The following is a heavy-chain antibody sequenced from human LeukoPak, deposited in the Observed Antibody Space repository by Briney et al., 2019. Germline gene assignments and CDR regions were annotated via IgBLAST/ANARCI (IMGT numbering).Heavy chain of an antibody. CDR3: ARDLTYGGSPSFDY. CDR1: GGSISTYY. Sequence: SETLSLTCTVSGGSISTYYWSWIRQPAGKGLEWIGRIYTSGSTNFNPSLKSRVTLSVDTSKNQFSLRLTSVTATDTAVYYCARDLTYGGSPSFDYWGQGTLVTVSS. J-gene: IGHJ4*02. D-gene: IGHD4-23*01. V-gene: IGHV4-4*07. CDR2: IYTSGST.